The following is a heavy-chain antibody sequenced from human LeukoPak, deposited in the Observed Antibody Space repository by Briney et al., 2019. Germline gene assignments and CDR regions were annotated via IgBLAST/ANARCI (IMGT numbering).Heavy chain of an antibody. CDR2: IYYSGST. Sequence: SETLSLTCTVSGGSISSSSYYWGWIRQPPGKGLEWIGSIYYSGSTYYNPSLKSRVTISVDTSKNQFSLKLSSVTAADTAVYYCAGRTTIAAAEYFDYWGQGTLVTVSS. D-gene: IGHD6-13*01. CDR3: AGRTTIAAAEYFDY. CDR1: GGSISSSSYY. V-gene: IGHV4-39*01. J-gene: IGHJ4*02.